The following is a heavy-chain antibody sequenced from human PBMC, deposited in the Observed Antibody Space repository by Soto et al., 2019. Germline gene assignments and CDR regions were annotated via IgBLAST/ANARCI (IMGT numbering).Heavy chain of an antibody. V-gene: IGHV1-46*01. CDR3: ARGGHVVVVTAALDY. Sequence: QVQLMQSGAEVKKPGASVKVSCKASGDTFTDYYIHWVRQAPGQGLEWMGTVNPSGGHTTYAQHFLGRVTMTRETSTSTLYMELNSLTSDDTAIYYCARGGHVVVVTAALDYWGQGTLVTVSS. CDR1: GDTFTDYY. J-gene: IGHJ4*02. D-gene: IGHD2-21*02. CDR2: VNPSGGHT.